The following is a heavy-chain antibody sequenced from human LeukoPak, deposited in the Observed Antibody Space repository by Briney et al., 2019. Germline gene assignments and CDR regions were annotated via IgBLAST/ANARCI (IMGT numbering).Heavy chain of an antibody. CDR2: ISAYNGNT. D-gene: IGHD3-9*01. J-gene: IGHJ6*02. Sequence: ASVKVSCKASGYTLTSYGISWVRQAPGQGLEWMGWISAYNGNTNYAQKLQGRVTMTTDTSTSTAYMELRSLRSDDTAVYYCARDYDILIYYYYYGMDVWGQGTTVTVSS. CDR3: ARDYDILIYYYYYGMDV. V-gene: IGHV1-18*01. CDR1: GYTLTSYG.